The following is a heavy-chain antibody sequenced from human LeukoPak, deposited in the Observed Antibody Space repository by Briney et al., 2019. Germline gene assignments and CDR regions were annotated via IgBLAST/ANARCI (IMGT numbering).Heavy chain of an antibody. J-gene: IGHJ5*02. CDR2: INHSGST. CDR3: ARPYYYGSGSYRIGNWFDP. Sequence: PSETLSLTCAVYGGSFSGYYWSWIRQPPGKGLEWIGEINHSGSTNYNPSLKSRVTISVDTSKNQFSLKLSSVTAADTAVYYCARPYYYGSGSYRIGNWFDPWGQGTLVTVSS. V-gene: IGHV4-34*01. CDR1: GGSFSGYY. D-gene: IGHD3-10*01.